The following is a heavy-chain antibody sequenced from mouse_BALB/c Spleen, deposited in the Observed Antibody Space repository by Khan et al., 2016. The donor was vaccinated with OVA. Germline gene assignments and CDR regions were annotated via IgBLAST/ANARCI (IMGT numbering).Heavy chain of an antibody. D-gene: IGHD2-10*01. Sequence: EVQLVESGGGLVKPGGSLKLSCEVSGFAFNCYDMSWVRQTPEKRLEWVATISSTGSYTYYPDSVKGRFTISRDTARNTLYLQMSSLRSEDTALYYCTRPSYYGNPWFTYWGQGTLVTVSA. V-gene: IGHV5-9*02. CDR1: GFAFNCYD. J-gene: IGHJ3*01. CDR3: TRPSYYGNPWFTY. CDR2: ISSTGSYT.